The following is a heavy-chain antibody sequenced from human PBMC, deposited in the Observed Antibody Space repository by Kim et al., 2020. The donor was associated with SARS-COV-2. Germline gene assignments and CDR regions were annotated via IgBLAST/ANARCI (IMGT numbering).Heavy chain of an antibody. D-gene: IGHD3-10*01. Sequence: GGSLRLSCAASGFTFGDYAMHWVRQAPGKGLEWVSGISWNSGSIGYADPVKGRFTISRDNAKNSLYLQMNSLRAEDTALYYCAKVLMSRGPYYYYGMDVWGQGTTVTVSS. CDR3: AKVLMSRGPYYYYGMDV. CDR1: GFTFGDYA. J-gene: IGHJ6*02. V-gene: IGHV3-9*01. CDR2: ISWNSGSI.